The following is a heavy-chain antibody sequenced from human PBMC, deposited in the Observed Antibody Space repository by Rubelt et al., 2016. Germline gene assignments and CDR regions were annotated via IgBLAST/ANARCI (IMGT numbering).Heavy chain of an antibody. CDR1: GYSFTNYW. CDR3: ARSSGTTVTTVDY. CDR2: IYPGDSDT. V-gene: IGHV5-51*01. J-gene: IGHJ4*02. D-gene: IGHD4-17*01. Sequence: EVQLVQSGAEVKKPGESLKISCKGSGYSFTNYWIGWVRQMPGKGLEWMGIIYPGDSDTRYSPPFQGQVPISADKSISTAYLQWSSLKASDTAMYFCARSSGTTVTTVDYWGQGTLVTVSS.